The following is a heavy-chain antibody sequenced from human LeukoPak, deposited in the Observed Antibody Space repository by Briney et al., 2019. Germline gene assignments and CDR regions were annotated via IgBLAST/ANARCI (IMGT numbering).Heavy chain of an antibody. J-gene: IGHJ6*02. D-gene: IGHD2-15*01. Sequence: GGSLRLSCAASGFKFKSWMNCVRQAPGKGLEWVSSISSTSSYIYYSDSVKGRFTISRDNAKNSLFLQMNSLRAEDTAVYHCARDLKVVVAATAYYSGMDVWGQGTTVTVSS. CDR1: GFKFKSW. V-gene: IGHV3-21*01. CDR2: ISSTSSYI. CDR3: ARDLKVVVAATAYYSGMDV.